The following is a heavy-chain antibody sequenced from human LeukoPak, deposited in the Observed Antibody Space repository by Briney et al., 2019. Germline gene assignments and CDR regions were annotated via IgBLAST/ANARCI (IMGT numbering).Heavy chain of an antibody. CDR2: INPSGGST. CDR1: GYTLTSYG. Sequence: GASVKVSCKASGYTLTSYGISWVRQAPGQGLEWMGIINPSGGSTSYAQKFQGRVTMTRDTSTSTVYMELSSLRSEDTAVYYCARASRFDDPGDYWGQGTLVTVSS. J-gene: IGHJ4*02. V-gene: IGHV1-46*01. CDR3: ARASRFDDPGDY.